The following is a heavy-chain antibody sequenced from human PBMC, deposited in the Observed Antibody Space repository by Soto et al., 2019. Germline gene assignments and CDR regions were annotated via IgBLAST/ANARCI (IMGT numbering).Heavy chain of an antibody. J-gene: IGHJ4*02. V-gene: IGHV3-11*06. CDR1: GFTFSDFY. Sequence: QVQLVESGGGLVKPGGSLRLSCAASGFTFSDFYMSWVRQAPGKGLEWISYISGSTKYRYTSYADSVKGRFTISRDNAKSSLSLEMNSLRADDTAVYYCAREGIAVAEPFDYWGPGTLVTVSS. D-gene: IGHD6-19*01. CDR3: AREGIAVAEPFDY. CDR2: ISGSTKYRYT.